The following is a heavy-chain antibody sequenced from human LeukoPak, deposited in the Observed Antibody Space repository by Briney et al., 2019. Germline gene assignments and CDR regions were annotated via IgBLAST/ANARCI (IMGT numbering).Heavy chain of an antibody. Sequence: PGGSLRLSCAASGFTFSSYAMSWVRQAPGKGLEWVSAISGSGGSTYYADSVKGRFTISRDNSKNTLYLQMNSLRAEDTAVYYCAKDLGTSCYGCYYYGMDAWGQGTTVTVSS. CDR2: ISGSGGST. V-gene: IGHV3-23*01. CDR3: AKDLGTSCYGCYYYGMDA. D-gene: IGHD2-2*01. CDR1: GFTFSSYA. J-gene: IGHJ6*02.